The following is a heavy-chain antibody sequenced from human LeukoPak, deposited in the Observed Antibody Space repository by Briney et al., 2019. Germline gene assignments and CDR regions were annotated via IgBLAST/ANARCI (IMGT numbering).Heavy chain of an antibody. CDR1: GFTFSDYY. V-gene: IGHV3-11*04. J-gene: IGHJ5*02. CDR2: ISSSGSTI. D-gene: IGHD6-19*01. Sequence: GSLRLSCAASGFTFSDYYMSWIRQAPGKGLEWVSYISSSGSTIYYADSVKGRFTISRDNAKNTVYLQMKSLRDDDTAVYYCARAQAVAGTGGFDPWGQGTLVTVSS. CDR3: ARAQAVAGTGGFDP.